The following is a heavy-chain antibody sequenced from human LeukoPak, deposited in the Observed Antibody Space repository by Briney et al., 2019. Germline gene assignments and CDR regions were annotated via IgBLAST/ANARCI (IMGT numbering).Heavy chain of an antibody. CDR2: IWYDGSNK. Sequence: GGSLRLSCAASGFTFSSYGMHWVRQAPGEGLEWVAVIWYDGSNKYYADSVKGRFTISRDNSKNTLYLQMNSLRAEDTAVYYCERGTHSDRNGYIVDYWGQGTLVTVSS. D-gene: IGHD1-1*01. CDR1: GFTFSSYG. J-gene: IGHJ4*02. CDR3: ERGTHSDRNGYIVDY. V-gene: IGHV3-33*01.